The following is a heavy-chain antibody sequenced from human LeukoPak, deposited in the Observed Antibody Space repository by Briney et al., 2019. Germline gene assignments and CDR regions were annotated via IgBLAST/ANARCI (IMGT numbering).Heavy chain of an antibody. J-gene: IGHJ4*02. CDR2: ISSSSSCI. Sequence: GGSLRLSCAASGFTFSSYSMNWVRQAPGKGLEWVSSISSSSSCIYYADSVKGRFTISRDNAKNSLYLQMNSLRAEDTAVYYCARDRGYYGSGSPSTYYFDYWGQGTLVTVSS. CDR1: GFTFSSYS. V-gene: IGHV3-21*01. CDR3: ARDRGYYGSGSPSTYYFDY. D-gene: IGHD3-10*01.